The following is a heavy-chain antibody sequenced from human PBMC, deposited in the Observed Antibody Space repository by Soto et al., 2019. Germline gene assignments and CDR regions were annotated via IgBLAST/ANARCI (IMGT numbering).Heavy chain of an antibody. J-gene: IGHJ4*02. CDR3: TTGRYYDLFTGYHNVAY. Sequence: PGGSLRLSCAASGLNLSHPWMTWVRQAAGKGLEWAGRIKSNSDGGTAYYAAPVTGRFTISRDDSKNTVDLQMNSLKTEDTAVYYCTTGRYYDLFTGYHNVAYWGQGTLVTVSS. D-gene: IGHD3-9*01. CDR1: GLNLSHPW. CDR2: IKSNSDGGTA. V-gene: IGHV3-15*01.